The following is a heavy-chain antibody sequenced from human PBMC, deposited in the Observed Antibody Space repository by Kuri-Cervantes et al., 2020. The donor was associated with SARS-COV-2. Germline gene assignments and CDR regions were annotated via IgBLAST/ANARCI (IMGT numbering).Heavy chain of an antibody. J-gene: IGHJ6*02. CDR3: ARAAPGMDV. CDR1: EFTFSNYD. V-gene: IGHV3-13*04. Sequence: GESLKISCAAAEFTFSNYDMHWVRQPAGKGLEWVSGIGIAGHTFYSGSVKGRFTISRDNAKHALYLQMNGLRAGDTAMYYCARAAPGMDVWGQGTTVTVSS. CDR2: IGIAGHT.